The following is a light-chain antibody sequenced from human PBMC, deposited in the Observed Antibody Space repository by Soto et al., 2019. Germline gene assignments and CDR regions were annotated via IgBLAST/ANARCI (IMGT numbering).Light chain of an antibody. J-gene: IGKJ1*01. CDR2: AAS. V-gene: IGKV1-6*01. CDR1: QTISSW. Sequence: IQMTQSPPSLSASLGDRVKITCRPSQTISSWLAWYQQKPGKAPKLLIYAASRLQRGVPSGFGGMGSGSDFTPTISSLLPEDFATYYCIQDFNHPWSFGQGT. CDR3: IQDFNHPWS.